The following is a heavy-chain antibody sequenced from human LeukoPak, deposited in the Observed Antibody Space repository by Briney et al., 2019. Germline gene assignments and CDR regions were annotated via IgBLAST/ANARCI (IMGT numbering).Heavy chain of an antibody. D-gene: IGHD6-19*01. CDR2: MNPNSGNT. Sequence: ASVRVSCKASGYTFTSYDINWVRQATGQGLEGMGWMNPNSGNTVYAQKFQGRVTMTRNTSISTAYMELSSLRSEDTAVYYCARVQWLAPQYYFDSWGQGTLVTVSS. J-gene: IGHJ4*02. CDR1: GYTFTSYD. CDR3: ARVQWLAPQYYFDS. V-gene: IGHV1-8*01.